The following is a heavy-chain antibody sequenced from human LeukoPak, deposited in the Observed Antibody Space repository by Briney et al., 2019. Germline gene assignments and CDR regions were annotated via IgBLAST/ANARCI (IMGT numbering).Heavy chain of an antibody. CDR2: INPNSGGT. Sequence: ASVEVSCKASGYTFTGYYMHWVRQAPGQGLEWMGWINPNSGGTNYAQKFQVRVTMTRDTSIGTAYMELSRLRSDDTAVYYCARGKNLLWFGELFDYWGQGTLVTVSS. CDR1: GYTFTGYY. CDR3: ARGKNLLWFGELFDY. J-gene: IGHJ4*02. V-gene: IGHV1-2*02. D-gene: IGHD3-10*01.